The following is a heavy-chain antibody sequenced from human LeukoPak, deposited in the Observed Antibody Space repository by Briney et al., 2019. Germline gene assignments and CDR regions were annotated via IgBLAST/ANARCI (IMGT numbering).Heavy chain of an antibody. CDR3: AKGLRFLEWSQG. CDR1: GFTFNTYG. CDR2: IRYDGSNK. J-gene: IGHJ4*02. V-gene: IGHV3-30*02. Sequence: GGSLRLSCAASGFTFNTYGMHWVRQAPGKGLEWVAFIRYDGSNKYYADSVKGRFTISRDNSKNTLYLQMNSLRAEDTAVYYCAKGLRFLEWSQGGGQGTLVTVSS. D-gene: IGHD3-3*01.